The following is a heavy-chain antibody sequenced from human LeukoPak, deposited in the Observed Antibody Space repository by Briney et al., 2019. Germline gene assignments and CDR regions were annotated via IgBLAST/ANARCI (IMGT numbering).Heavy chain of an antibody. CDR1: GFTFSNYT. D-gene: IGHD3-10*01. CDR2: ISSSSSYI. J-gene: IGHJ4*02. Sequence: GGSLRLSCAASGFTFSNYTMNWVRQAPGKGLEWVSSISSSSSYIYYADSVKGRFTISRDNAKNSLYLQMNSLRAEDTAVYYCARDYGSGSYYPSNLHYWGQGTLVTVSS. V-gene: IGHV3-21*01. CDR3: ARDYGSGSYYPSNLHY.